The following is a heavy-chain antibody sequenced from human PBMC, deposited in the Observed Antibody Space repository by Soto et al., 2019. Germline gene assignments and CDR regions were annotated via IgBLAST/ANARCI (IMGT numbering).Heavy chain of an antibody. V-gene: IGHV4-61*01. CDR3: ASQYYYDSSGSQTFDY. Sequence: SETLSLTCTVSGGSITSSSYYWNWIRQPPGKGLEWIGDIYYGGGTNYNPSLKSRVTLSVDTSKNQFSLKLSSVTAADTAVYYCASQYYYDSSGSQTFDYWGQGTQVTVSS. CDR1: GGSITSSSYY. J-gene: IGHJ4*02. D-gene: IGHD3-22*01. CDR2: IYYGGGT.